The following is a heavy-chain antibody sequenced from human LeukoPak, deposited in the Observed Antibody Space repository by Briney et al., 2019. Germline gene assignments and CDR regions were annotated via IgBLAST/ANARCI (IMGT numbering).Heavy chain of an antibody. V-gene: IGHV3-11*06. Sequence: PGGSPRISCAASGFSFSDYYMSWIRQAQGKGLGGSSFNSSRSSYTNYADSVKGLFTTSRDNAKNSLYRQMNSLRAEDTAVYYCARIAWGTETDYWGLGTLVTVSS. CDR3: ARIAWGTETDY. D-gene: IGHD4-17*01. J-gene: IGHJ4*02. CDR1: GFSFSDYY. CDR2: NSSRSSYT.